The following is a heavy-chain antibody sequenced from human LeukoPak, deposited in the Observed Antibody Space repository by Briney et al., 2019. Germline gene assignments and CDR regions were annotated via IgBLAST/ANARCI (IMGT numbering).Heavy chain of an antibody. D-gene: IGHD3-10*01. V-gene: IGHV1-2*02. CDR1: GYTFTDYY. CDR3: ATSYALGSYLF. Sequence: APVKVSCKASGYTFTDYYMHWVRQAPGQGLEWMGWINPKSGATKYAQEFQGRVAVTRDTSIRTADMELSSLRSDDTAVYYCATSYALGSYLFWGQGTLVTVSS. CDR2: INPKSGAT. J-gene: IGHJ4*02.